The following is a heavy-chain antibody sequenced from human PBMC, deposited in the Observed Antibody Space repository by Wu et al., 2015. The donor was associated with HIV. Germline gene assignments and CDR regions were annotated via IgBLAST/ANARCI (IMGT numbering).Heavy chain of an antibody. Sequence: QVQLVQSGAEVKKPGASVKVSCKASGYTFNSYGINWVRQAPGQGLEWMGGIIPISGRSQYAQKFQDRVIIISDESTSTVDMEVSSLTSDDTAVYYCASGAHCGGDCYSVRHWGQGTLVIVSS. CDR3: ASGAHCGGDCYSVRH. V-gene: IGHV1-69*13. D-gene: IGHD2-21*02. J-gene: IGHJ4*02. CDR1: GYTFNSYG. CDR2: IIPISGRS.